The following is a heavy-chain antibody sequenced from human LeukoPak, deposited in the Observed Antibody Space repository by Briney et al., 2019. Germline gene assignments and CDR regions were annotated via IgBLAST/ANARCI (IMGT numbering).Heavy chain of an antibody. Sequence: GASVKVSCKASGYTFTSYGISWVRQAPGKGLEWMGWISAYNGNTNYAQKLQGRVTMTTDTSTSTAYMELRSLRSDDTAVYYCARVYDSSGYHIPRAFDIWGQGTMVTVSS. CDR2: ISAYNGNT. CDR1: GYTFTSYG. D-gene: IGHD3-22*01. V-gene: IGHV1-18*01. CDR3: ARVYDSSGYHIPRAFDI. J-gene: IGHJ3*02.